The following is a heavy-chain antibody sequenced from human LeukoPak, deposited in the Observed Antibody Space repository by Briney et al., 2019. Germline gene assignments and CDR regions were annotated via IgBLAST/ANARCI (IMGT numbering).Heavy chain of an antibody. Sequence: PGGSLRLSCAASGSTFSSHTMNWVRQAPGKGLEWVGRIKSKTDGGTTDYAAPVKGRFTISRDDSKITLYLQMNSLKTEDTAVYYCTTDLHSLGYYWGQGTLVTVSS. CDR3: TTDLHSLGYY. J-gene: IGHJ4*02. V-gene: IGHV3-15*01. CDR2: IKSKTDGGTT. D-gene: IGHD5-18*01. CDR1: GSTFSSHT.